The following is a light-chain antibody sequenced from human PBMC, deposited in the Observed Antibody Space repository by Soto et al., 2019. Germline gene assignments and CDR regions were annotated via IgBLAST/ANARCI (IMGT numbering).Light chain of an antibody. CDR3: QQYGTFRT. Sequence: EIVLTQSPGTLSLSPGERATLSCRASQSVRNYLAWYQQKPGQAPRLLIYGASSRATGIPDRFSGSGSGTDFTLTISRLEHEDFAVYYCQQYGTFRTFGQGTKVEIK. V-gene: IGKV3-20*01. CDR1: QSVRNY. J-gene: IGKJ1*01. CDR2: GAS.